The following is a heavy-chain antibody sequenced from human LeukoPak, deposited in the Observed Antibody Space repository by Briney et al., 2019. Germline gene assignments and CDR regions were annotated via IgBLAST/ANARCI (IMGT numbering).Heavy chain of an antibody. J-gene: IGHJ5*02. CDR3: AVFDMTVVDITP. CDR1: GFTFSSYS. Sequence: GGSLRLSCVASGFTFSSYSMNWVRQAPGKGLEWVSSISSSGGYIYYADSVKGRFTISRDNAKNSLYLQMNSLRAEDTAVYYCAVFDMTVVDITPWGQGTLVTVSS. D-gene: IGHD3-22*01. V-gene: IGHV3-21*01. CDR2: ISSSGGYI.